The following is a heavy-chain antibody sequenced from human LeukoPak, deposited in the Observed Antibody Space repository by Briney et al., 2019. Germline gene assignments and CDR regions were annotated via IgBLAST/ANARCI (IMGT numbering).Heavy chain of an antibody. Sequence: GGSLRLTCAASGFTFSSYSMDWVRQAPGKGLEWVSSISSSSSYIYYADSVKGRFTISRDNAKNSLYLLMNSLRAEDTAVYYCARDLGPYWFDPWGQGTLVTVSS. CDR1: GFTFSSYS. V-gene: IGHV3-21*01. CDR2: ISSSSSYI. J-gene: IGHJ5*02. D-gene: IGHD3-16*01. CDR3: ARDLGPYWFDP.